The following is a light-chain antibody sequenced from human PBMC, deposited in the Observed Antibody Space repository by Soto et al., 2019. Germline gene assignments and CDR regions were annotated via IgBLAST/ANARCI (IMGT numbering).Light chain of an antibody. CDR2: EVS. J-gene: IGLJ1*01. Sequence: QSVLTQPASVSGSPGQSITISCTGTRSYVGGYNYVSWYQQHPGKAPKLMIYEVSNRPSGVSNRFSGSKSGNTASLTISGLQAEDEADYYCSSYTSSSTLYVFGTGTKLTVL. CDR1: RSYVGGYNY. CDR3: SSYTSSSTLYV. V-gene: IGLV2-14*01.